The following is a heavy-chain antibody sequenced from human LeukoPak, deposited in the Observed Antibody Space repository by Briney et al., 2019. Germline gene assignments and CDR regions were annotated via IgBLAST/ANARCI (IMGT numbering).Heavy chain of an antibody. CDR1: GGSISGYY. Sequence: SETLSLTCTVSGGSISGYYWSWIRQPPGKGLEWIGYIYYSGSTNYNPSLKSRVTISVDTSKNQFSLKLSSVTAADTAVYYCARVRVYDSSGYYNYYYYVDVWGKGTTVTVSS. CDR3: ARVRVYDSSGYYNYYYYVDV. D-gene: IGHD3-22*01. CDR2: IYYSGST. J-gene: IGHJ6*03. V-gene: IGHV4-59*01.